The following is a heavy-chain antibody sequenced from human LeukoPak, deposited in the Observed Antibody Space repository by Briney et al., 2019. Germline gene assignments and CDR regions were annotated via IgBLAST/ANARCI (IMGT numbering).Heavy chain of an antibody. CDR2: ISSSGSTI. V-gene: IGHV3-48*03. Sequence: GGSLRLSCAASGFTFSSYEMNWVRQAPGKGLEWVSYISSSGSTIYYADSVKGRFTISRDNAKNSLYLQMNSLRAEDTAVYYCASTDGSSPNWGQGTLVTVSS. CDR1: GFTFSSYE. CDR3: ASTDGSSPN. D-gene: IGHD5-24*01. J-gene: IGHJ4*02.